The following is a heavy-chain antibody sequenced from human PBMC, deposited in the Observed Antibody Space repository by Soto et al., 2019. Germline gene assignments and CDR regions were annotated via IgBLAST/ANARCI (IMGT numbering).Heavy chain of an antibody. CDR3: ARDGTFDI. J-gene: IGHJ4*02. D-gene: IGHD1-7*01. CDR2: INPAGGTT. CDR1: EYSFTKYF. V-gene: IGHV1-46*01. Sequence: QVQLVQSGAEVKKPGASVKVSCQASEYSFTKYFIQWIRQGPGQDLEWVGLINPAGGTTSFAPKFKGRVTMTRDTSTRTVFMELSSLRSDDTGVYFCARDGTFDIWGQGTLVTVSS.